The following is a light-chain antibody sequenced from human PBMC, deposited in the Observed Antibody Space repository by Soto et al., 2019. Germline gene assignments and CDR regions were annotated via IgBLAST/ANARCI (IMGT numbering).Light chain of an antibody. V-gene: IGKV3-20*01. CDR1: QSVSSSY. CDR3: QHAKSRLNR. J-gene: IGKJ1*01. CDR2: GAS. Sequence: LTHAPGTLCLSQTDSATLSCRASQSVSSSYLAWYQQKPGQAPRLLIYGASSRATGIPDRFSGSGSGTDFTLTISRLEPEDFTVYYCQHAKSRLNRFGQRTKVAIK.